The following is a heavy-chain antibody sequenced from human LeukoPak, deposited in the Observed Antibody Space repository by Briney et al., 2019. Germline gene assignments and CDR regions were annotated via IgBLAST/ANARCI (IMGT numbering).Heavy chain of an antibody. Sequence: SETLSLTCAVYGGSFSGYYWSWIRQPPGKGLEWIGEINHSGSTNYNPSLKSRVTISVDTSKNQFSLKLSSVTAADTAVYYCARGELRRYCGSGSKLNWFDPWGQGTLVTVSS. V-gene: IGHV4-34*01. CDR3: ARGELRRYCGSGSKLNWFDP. D-gene: IGHD3-10*01. CDR2: INHSGST. J-gene: IGHJ5*02. CDR1: GGSFSGYY.